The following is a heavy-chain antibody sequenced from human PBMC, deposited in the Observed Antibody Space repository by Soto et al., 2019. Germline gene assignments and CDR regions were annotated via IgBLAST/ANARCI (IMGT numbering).Heavy chain of an antibody. Sequence: GASVKVSCKASGGTFSSYAISWVRQAPGQGLEWMGGIIPIFGTANYAQKFQGRVTITADESTSTAYMELSSLRSEDTAVYYCARDSGFWSGYYPDSYYGVDVWGQGTTVTVSS. CDR2: IIPIFGTA. D-gene: IGHD3-3*01. V-gene: IGHV1-69*13. CDR1: GGTFSSYA. CDR3: ARDSGFWSGYYPDSYYGVDV. J-gene: IGHJ6*02.